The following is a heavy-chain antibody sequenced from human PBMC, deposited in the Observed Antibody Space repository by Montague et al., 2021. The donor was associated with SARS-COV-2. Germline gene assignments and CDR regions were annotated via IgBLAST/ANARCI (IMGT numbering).Heavy chain of an antibody. CDR3: ASWSESDSWYQASLDY. J-gene: IGHJ4*02. V-gene: IGHV4-4*02. Sequence: SETLSLTCAVYGDTNSRCYLWLWVCQYPGTGLAWVGEFFHSGSTNYPPSLWSRITIYVDKSRNQFSQRLSSVTAADTAIYYCASWSESDSWYQASLDYWGQRSLISVSS. D-gene: IGHD6-13*01. CDR1: GDTNSRCYL. CDR2: FFHSGST.